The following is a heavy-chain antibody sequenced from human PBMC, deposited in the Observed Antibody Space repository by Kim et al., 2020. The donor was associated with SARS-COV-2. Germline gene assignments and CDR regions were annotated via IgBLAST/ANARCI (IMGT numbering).Heavy chain of an antibody. CDR1: GFTFADYA. Sequence: SLRLSCAASGFTFADYAMHWVRQAPGKGLEWGSGFSWNSGSIGYADSVKGRFTISRDNAKNSLYLQMTSLRDDDTVLYYCAKNRWAFTEYGMDVWGQGTTVTVSS. CDR3: AKNRWAFTEYGMDV. CDR2: FSWNSGSI. V-gene: IGHV3-9*01. D-gene: IGHD2-8*02. J-gene: IGHJ6*02.